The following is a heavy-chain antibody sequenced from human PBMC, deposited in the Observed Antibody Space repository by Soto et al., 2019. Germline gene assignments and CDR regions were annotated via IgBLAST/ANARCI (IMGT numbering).Heavy chain of an antibody. V-gene: IGHV1-3*01. Sequence: QVQLVQSGAEVKKPGASVKVSCKASGYTFTSYAMHWVRQAPGQRLEWMGWINAGNGNTQYSQKFQGRVTITRDTSSSTAYMELSSLRSEDTAVYYCASRTIPARRDYYYYYMDVWGKGTTVTVSS. CDR1: GYTFTSYA. D-gene: IGHD6-6*01. CDR2: INAGNGNT. CDR3: ASRTIPARRDYYYYYMDV. J-gene: IGHJ6*03.